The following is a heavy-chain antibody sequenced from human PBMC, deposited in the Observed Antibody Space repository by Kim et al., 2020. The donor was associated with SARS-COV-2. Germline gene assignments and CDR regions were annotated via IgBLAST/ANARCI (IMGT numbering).Heavy chain of an antibody. V-gene: IGHV3-30*18. D-gene: IGHD2-15*01. Sequence: GGSLRLSCAASGFTFSNYGMHWVRQAPGKGLEWVAVISFDGNNKYCADSVKGRFTISRDNSKNTLYLQMNSLRAEDTAVYYCAKGALLSWVGAQTSFDPWGQGTLVTVSS. CDR2: ISFDGNNK. CDR1: GFTFSNYG. CDR3: AKGALLSWVGAQTSFDP. J-gene: IGHJ5*02.